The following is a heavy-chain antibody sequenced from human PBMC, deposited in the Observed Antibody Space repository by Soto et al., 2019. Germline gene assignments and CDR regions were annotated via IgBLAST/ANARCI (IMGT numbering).Heavy chain of an antibody. D-gene: IGHD3-3*01. CDR2: ISGSGGST. J-gene: IGHJ4*02. CDR1: GFTFSSYA. Sequence: LRLSCAASGFTFSSYAMSWVRQAPGKGLEWVSAISGSGGSTYYADSVKGRFTISRDNSKNTLYLQMNSLRAEDTAVYYCAKANYDFWSGYSGYWGQGTLVTVSS. V-gene: IGHV3-23*01. CDR3: AKANYDFWSGYSGY.